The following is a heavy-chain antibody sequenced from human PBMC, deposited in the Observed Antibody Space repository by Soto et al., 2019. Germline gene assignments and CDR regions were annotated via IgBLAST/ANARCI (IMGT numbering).Heavy chain of an antibody. J-gene: IGHJ6*03. D-gene: IGHD2-8*01. Sequence: QVQLVQSGAEVKKPGSSVKVSCKASGGTFSSYTISWVRQAPGQGLEWMGRIIPILGIANYAQKFQGRVTITADKSTSTAYMELSSLRSEDTAVYYCASGNNGYGDYYYYYMDVWGKGTTVTVSS. V-gene: IGHV1-69*02. CDR2: IIPILGIA. CDR1: GGTFSSYT. CDR3: ASGNNGYGDYYYYYMDV.